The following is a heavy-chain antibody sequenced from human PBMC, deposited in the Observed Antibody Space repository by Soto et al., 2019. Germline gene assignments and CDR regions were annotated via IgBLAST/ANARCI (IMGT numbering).Heavy chain of an antibody. Sequence: SVKVSCKASGGTFSSYAISWVRQAPGQGLEWMGGIIPIFGTANYAQKFQGRVTITADKSTSTAYMELSSLRSEDTAVYYCARRATVAGEILDYWGQGTLVTVSS. V-gene: IGHV1-69*06. CDR1: GGTFSSYA. CDR2: IIPIFGTA. CDR3: ARRATVAGEILDY. J-gene: IGHJ4*02. D-gene: IGHD6-19*01.